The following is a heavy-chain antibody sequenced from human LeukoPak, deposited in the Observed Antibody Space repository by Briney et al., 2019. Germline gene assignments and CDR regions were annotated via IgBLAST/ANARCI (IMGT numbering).Heavy chain of an antibody. CDR2: ISAYNGNT. V-gene: IGHV1-18*01. Sequence: GASVKVSCKASGYTFTSYGISWVRQAPGQGLEWMGWISAYNGNTNYAQKLQGRVTMTTDTSTSTAYMELRSLRSDDTAVYYCARGPILTTVGRGPSYYYYYMDVWGKGTTVTISS. CDR3: ARGPILTTVGRGPSYYYYYMDV. D-gene: IGHD4-23*01. CDR1: GYTFTSYG. J-gene: IGHJ6*03.